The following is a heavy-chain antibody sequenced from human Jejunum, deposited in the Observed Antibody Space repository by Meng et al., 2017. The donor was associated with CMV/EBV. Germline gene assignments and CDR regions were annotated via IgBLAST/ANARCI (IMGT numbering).Heavy chain of an antibody. Sequence: KACEYSSTGYYRGWVRQAPGQGLEWMGRINTSRRSEKNAKKNRDSSSLATETTINTAYKIRDWMRADDSALYYGARNRVKGGLDYWGQGTLVTVSS. CDR2: INTSRRSE. CDR3: ARNRVKGGLDY. D-gene: IGHD2-21*01. CDR1: EYSSTGYY. J-gene: IGHJ4*02. V-gene: IGHV1-2*06.